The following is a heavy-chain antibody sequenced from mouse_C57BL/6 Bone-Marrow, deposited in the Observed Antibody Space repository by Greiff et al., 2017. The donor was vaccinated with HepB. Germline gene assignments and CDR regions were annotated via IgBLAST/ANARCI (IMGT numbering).Heavy chain of an antibody. CDR3: ARDGPGTGAMDY. CDR1: GFTFSDFY. Sequence: EVKLVESGGGLVQSGRSLRLSCATSGFTFSDFYMEWVRQAPGKGLEWIAASRNKANDYTTEYSASVKGRFIGSRDTSQSILYLQMNALRAEDTAIYYCARDGPGTGAMDYWGQGTSVTVSS. CDR2: SRNKANDYTT. V-gene: IGHV7-1*01. D-gene: IGHD3-3*01. J-gene: IGHJ4*01.